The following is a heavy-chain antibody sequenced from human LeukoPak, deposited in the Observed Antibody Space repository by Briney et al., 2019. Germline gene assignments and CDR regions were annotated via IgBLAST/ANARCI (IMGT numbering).Heavy chain of an antibody. CDR2: ISSSSNYI. D-gene: IGHD1-26*01. V-gene: IGHV3-21*01. J-gene: IGHJ3*02. Sequence: GGSLRLSCAASGFTFSTYNMNWVRQAPGKGLEWVSTISSSSNYIYYADSVKGRFTISRDNAKNSLYLQMNSLRAEDTDVYYCARDVGASAPDAFDIWGQGTMVTVSS. CDR3: ARDVGASAPDAFDI. CDR1: GFTFSTYN.